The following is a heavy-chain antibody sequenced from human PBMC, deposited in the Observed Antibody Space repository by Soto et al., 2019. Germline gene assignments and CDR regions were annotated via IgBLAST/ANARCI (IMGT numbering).Heavy chain of an antibody. CDR3: ARDPFNGWYVKLFDE. CDR2: IGGRTSTT. CDR1: GFSFSTSP. J-gene: IGHJ4*02. V-gene: IGHV3-48*02. D-gene: IGHD6-19*01. Sequence: EVQLVESGGGLVQPGGSLRLSCAASGFSFSTSPMHWVRQAPGKGLEWVSYIGGRTSTTYYSDSVKGRFTISRDNSRNTLYLQMTSLRDDDTALYYWARDPFNGWYVKLFDEWGQGTLVTVSS.